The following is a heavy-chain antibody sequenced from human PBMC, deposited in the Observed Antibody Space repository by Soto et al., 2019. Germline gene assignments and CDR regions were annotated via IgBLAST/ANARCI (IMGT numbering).Heavy chain of an antibody. V-gene: IGHV1-18*04. Sequence: QVQVVQSGGEVNKPGASVKVSCKPSCYNFTSYIISCVRQAPGQGLEWMGWVSTHYGNTKYAQKFEGRVSMTADTATNTAYMELRSLRSDDTAIYYCARGVGVPVMDYWGQGTLLTVSS. CDR2: VSTHYGNT. J-gene: IGHJ4*02. D-gene: IGHD2-15*01. CDR1: CYNFTSYI. CDR3: ARGVGVPVMDY.